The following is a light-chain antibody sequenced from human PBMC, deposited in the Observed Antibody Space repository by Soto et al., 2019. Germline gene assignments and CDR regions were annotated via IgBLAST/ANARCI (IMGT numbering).Light chain of an antibody. CDR1: SSDVGGYNY. Sequence: QSALTQPASVSGSPGQSITISCTGTSSDVGGYNYVSWYQQHPGKAPKRMIYDVSNRPSGVSNRFSGSKSGNTASLTISGLQAEDEADYYCSSYTSSSTGVFGGGTKVTVL. J-gene: IGLJ2*01. CDR2: DVS. CDR3: SSYTSSSTGV. V-gene: IGLV2-14*01.